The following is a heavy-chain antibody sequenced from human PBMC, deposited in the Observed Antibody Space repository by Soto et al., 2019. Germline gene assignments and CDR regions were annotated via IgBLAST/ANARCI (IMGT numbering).Heavy chain of an antibody. D-gene: IGHD2-2*01. J-gene: IGHJ6*02. V-gene: IGHV1-69*13. CDR3: ARGGRYCSGTSCSYGMDV. CDR2: IIPIFGTP. Sequence: ASVKVSCKASGGTFSSYAISWVRQAPGQGLEWMGGIIPIFGTPNYAQNFQGRVTITADESTSTAYMELSSLRSEDTAVYYCARGGRYCSGTSCSYGMDVWGQGTTVTVSS. CDR1: GGTFSSYA.